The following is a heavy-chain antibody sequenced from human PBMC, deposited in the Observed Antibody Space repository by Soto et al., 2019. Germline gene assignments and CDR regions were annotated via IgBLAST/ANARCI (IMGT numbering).Heavy chain of an antibody. CDR1: GYTFTSYG. CDR2: ISAYNGNT. V-gene: IGHV1-18*01. D-gene: IGHD6-13*01. Sequence: QVQLVQSGAEVKKPGASVKVSCKASGYTFTSYGISWVRQAPGQGLEWMGWISAYNGNTNYAQKLQGRVTMTSDTPTSTAYMELRSMKCNNTAGYFYARETSSSCNDYWGHGTLVTVAS. CDR3: ARETSSSCNDY. J-gene: IGHJ4*01.